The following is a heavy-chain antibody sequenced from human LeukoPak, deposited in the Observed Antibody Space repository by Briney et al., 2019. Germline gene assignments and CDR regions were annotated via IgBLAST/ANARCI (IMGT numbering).Heavy chain of an antibody. Sequence: GGSLRLSCAASGFTFRTYDMHWVRQASGKGLEWVGRIRSKANSYATAYAASVKGRFTISRDDSKNTAYLQMNSLKTEDTAVYYCNQWLDEYYFDYWGQGTLVTVSS. D-gene: IGHD6-19*01. CDR3: NQWLDEYYFDY. J-gene: IGHJ4*02. CDR1: GFTFRTYD. CDR2: IRSKANSYAT. V-gene: IGHV3-73*01.